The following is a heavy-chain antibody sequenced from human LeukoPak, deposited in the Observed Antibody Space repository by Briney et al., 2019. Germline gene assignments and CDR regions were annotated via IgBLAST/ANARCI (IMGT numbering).Heavy chain of an antibody. J-gene: IGHJ6*02. CDR3: ARQDIWFGELVV. D-gene: IGHD3-10*01. V-gene: IGHV4-39*01. CDR1: GVSISRSSYY. Sequence: SETLSLTCIVSGVSISRSSYYWGWLRQPPGKGPEWIGTISDSGSTYYSPSLKSRVTISVDTSKNQFSLKLRFVTAADTAVYYCARQDIWFGELVVWGQGTTVTVSS. CDR2: ISDSGST.